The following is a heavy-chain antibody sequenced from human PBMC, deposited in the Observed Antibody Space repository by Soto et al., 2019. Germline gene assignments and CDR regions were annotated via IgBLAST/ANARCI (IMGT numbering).Heavy chain of an antibody. CDR3: ARDLRWLGSYYFDY. CDR2: IYHSGST. Sequence: LSLTCAVSGGSISSSNWWSWVRQPPGKGLEWIGEIYHSGSTNYNPSLKSRVTISVDKSKNQFSLKLSSVTAADTAVYYCARDLRWLGSYYFDYWGQGTLVTVSS. D-gene: IGHD6-19*01. V-gene: IGHV4-4*02. CDR1: GGSISSSNW. J-gene: IGHJ4*02.